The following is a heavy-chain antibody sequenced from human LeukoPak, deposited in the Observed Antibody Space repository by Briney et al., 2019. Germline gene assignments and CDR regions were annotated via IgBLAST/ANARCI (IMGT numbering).Heavy chain of an antibody. Sequence: ASVKVSCKASGYTFTTYDINWVRQATGQGLEWMGWMNPNSGKTGYAQKFQGRVTMTRNTSISTAYMELSSLRAEDTAVYYCARGRGSGHKENWFDPWGQGTLVTVSS. J-gene: IGHJ5*02. D-gene: IGHD6-19*01. V-gene: IGHV1-8*01. CDR1: GYTFTTYD. CDR3: ARGRGSGHKENWFDP. CDR2: MNPNSGKT.